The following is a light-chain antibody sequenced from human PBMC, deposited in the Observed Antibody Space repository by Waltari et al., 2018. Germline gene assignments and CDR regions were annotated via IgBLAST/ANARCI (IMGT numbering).Light chain of an antibody. CDR2: TAS. J-gene: IGKJ1*01. CDR3: QQANSFPWT. CDR1: EGINSW. Sequence: DIQMTQSPSSVSASVGDRVTITCRASEGINSWLAWYQQKPGKAPKVLIYTASNLQSGVPSRFSGSGSGTEFTLTITSLQPEDFATYYCQQANSFPWTFGQRTKVEIK. V-gene: IGKV1-12*01.